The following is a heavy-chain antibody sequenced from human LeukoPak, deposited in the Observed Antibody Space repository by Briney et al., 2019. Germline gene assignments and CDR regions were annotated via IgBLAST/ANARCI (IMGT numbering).Heavy chain of an antibody. Sequence: SETLSLTCSVSGGSITSNTYYWGWVRQPPGKGREWIGNIYYSGTTYYNSSLKSRVTISVDTSKNQFSLQLSSVTAADTAVYYCASQYCSGGSCYYYGTDVWGQGTTVTVSS. CDR3: ASQYCSGGSCYYYGTDV. CDR1: GGSITSNTYY. V-gene: IGHV4-39*01. D-gene: IGHD2-15*01. CDR2: IYYSGTT. J-gene: IGHJ6*02.